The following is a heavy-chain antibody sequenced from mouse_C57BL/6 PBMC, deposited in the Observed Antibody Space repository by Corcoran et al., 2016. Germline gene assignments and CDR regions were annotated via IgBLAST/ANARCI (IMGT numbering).Heavy chain of an antibody. Sequence: QIQLVQSGPELKKPGETVKISCKASGYTFTTYGMSWVRQAPGKGLKWMAWINTYSGVPTYADDFKGRFAFSLETSASTAYLQINNLKNEDTATYFCASPPYYYGSSPYYFDYWGQGTTLTVSS. D-gene: IGHD1-1*01. J-gene: IGHJ2*01. CDR3: ASPPYYYGSSPYYFDY. CDR1: GYTFTTYG. V-gene: IGHV9-3*01. CDR2: INTYSGVP.